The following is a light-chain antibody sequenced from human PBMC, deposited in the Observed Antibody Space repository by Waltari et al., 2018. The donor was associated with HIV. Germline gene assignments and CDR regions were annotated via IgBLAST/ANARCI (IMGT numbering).Light chain of an antibody. CDR2: RKS. Sequence: QSVLTPPPSASGTLGPRVARSCSGRSFNSGNNFVYWYQQPPGPAPNLLSYRKSQRPSGVPDRFAGSKSGTSASLAISGLRSEDQADYYCATWDDRLSGPVFGGGTKLTVL. V-gene: IGLV1-47*01. J-gene: IGLJ2*01. CDR1: SFNSGNNF. CDR3: ATWDDRLSGPV.